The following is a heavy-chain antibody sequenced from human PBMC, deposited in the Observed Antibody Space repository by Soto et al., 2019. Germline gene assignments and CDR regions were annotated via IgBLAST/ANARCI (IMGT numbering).Heavy chain of an antibody. CDR2: VYWDDDK. Sequence: QITLRESGPALVKPTQTLTLTCTFSGFSLNSRGVGVGWVRQPPGKALEWLAIVYWDDDKRYRPSLRSRLSIRKEASKNQVGLTLNNTDTLDTATERYLDRGQGVETCMGWDSWSECSVFTVSS. J-gene: IGHJ1*01. CDR1: GFSLNSRGVG. D-gene: IGHD3-10*01. CDR3: LDRGQGVETCMGWDS. V-gene: IGHV2-5*02.